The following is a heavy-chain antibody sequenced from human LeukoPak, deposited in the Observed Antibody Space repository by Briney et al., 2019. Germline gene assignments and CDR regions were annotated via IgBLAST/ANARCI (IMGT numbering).Heavy chain of an antibody. J-gene: IGHJ4*02. D-gene: IGHD4/OR15-4a*01. CDR2: IYSDNT. V-gene: IGHV3-53*01. CDR3: ARRAGAYSHPYDY. CDR1: GFTVSSNS. Sequence: PGGSLRLSCTVSGFTVSSNSMSWVRQAPGKGLEWVSFIYSDNTHYSDSAKGRFTISRDHSKNTLYLQMNSLRAEDTAVYYCARRAGAYSHPYDYWGQGTLVTVSS.